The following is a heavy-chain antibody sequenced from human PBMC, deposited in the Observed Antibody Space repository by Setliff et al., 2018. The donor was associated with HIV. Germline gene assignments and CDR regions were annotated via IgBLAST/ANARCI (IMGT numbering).Heavy chain of an antibody. D-gene: IGHD6-19*01. CDR2: MYTTGST. CDR1: GGSVNIGAYH. V-gene: IGHV4-61*02. J-gene: IGHJ4*02. Sequence: TSETLSLTCIVSGGSVNIGAYHWSWIRQPAGKGLEWIGRMYTTGSTKYNPSLESRVTMSLDTSKNHFSLELSSVTAADTAVYYCAREPGSGWYYFDNWGQGTLVTVSS. CDR3: AREPGSGWYYFDN.